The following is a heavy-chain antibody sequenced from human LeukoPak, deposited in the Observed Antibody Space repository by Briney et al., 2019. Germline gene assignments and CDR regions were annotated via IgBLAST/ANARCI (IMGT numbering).Heavy chain of an antibody. CDR1: GFTFSSYE. CDR3: ARVQAGYFDY. J-gene: IGHJ4*02. V-gene: IGHV3-48*03. Sequence: PGGSLRLSCAVSGFTFSSYEMNWVRQAPGKGLEWVSYISSSGSTIYYADSVKGRFTISRDNAKNSLYLQMNSLRAEDTAVYYCARVQAGYFDYWGQGTLVTVSS. CDR2: ISSSGSTI. D-gene: IGHD6-19*01.